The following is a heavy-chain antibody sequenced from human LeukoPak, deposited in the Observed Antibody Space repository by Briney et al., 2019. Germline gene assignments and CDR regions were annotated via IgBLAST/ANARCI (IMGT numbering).Heavy chain of an antibody. Sequence: PGGSLRLSCAASGFTFSNAWMSWVRQAPGKGLEWVGRIKSKTDGGTTDYAAPVKGRFTISRDDSKNTLYLQMNSLKTEDTAVYYCTLEDFGVGGVDYWGQGTLVTVSS. D-gene: IGHD3-3*01. CDR1: GFTFSNAW. J-gene: IGHJ4*02. CDR3: TLEDFGVGGVDY. V-gene: IGHV3-15*01. CDR2: IKSKTDGGTT.